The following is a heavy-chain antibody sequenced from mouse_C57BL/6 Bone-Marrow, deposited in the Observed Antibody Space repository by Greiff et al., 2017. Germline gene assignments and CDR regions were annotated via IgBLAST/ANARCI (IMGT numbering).Heavy chain of an antibody. CDR1: GYSITGCYY. V-gene: IGHV3-6*01. D-gene: IGHD1-1*01. CDR3: ARDRGATVGLQGDY. Sequence: VQLQQSGPGLVKPSQSLSLTCSVTGYSITGCYYWYLLRPFPGNKLEWMGYISYDGSNNYNPPLKNRISITRDTSKNPFFLQLNSVTAEDTATYDSARDRGATVGLQGDYWGQGTTLTVSS. CDR2: ISYDGSN. J-gene: IGHJ2*01.